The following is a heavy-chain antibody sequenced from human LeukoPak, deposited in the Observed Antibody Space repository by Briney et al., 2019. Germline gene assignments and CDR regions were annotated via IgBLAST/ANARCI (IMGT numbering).Heavy chain of an antibody. D-gene: IGHD1-26*01. V-gene: IGHV3-21*01. CDR2: ITSSNNYI. CDR1: GFTVSSNY. Sequence: GGSLRLSCAASGFTVSSNYMNWVRQAPGKGLEWVSSITSSNNYIYYADSMKGRFTISRDNAKNSLYLQMNSLRAEDTAVYYCLTTWGAHYWYFDLWAVAPWSLSPQ. CDR3: LTTWGAHYWYFDL. J-gene: IGHJ2*01.